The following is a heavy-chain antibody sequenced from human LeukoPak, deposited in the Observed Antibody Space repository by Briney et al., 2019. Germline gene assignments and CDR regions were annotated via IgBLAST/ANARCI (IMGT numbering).Heavy chain of an antibody. CDR2: IYYSGTT. Sequence: ASETLSLTCTVSGGSISSYYWSWIRQPPGKGLEWIGYIYYSGTTNYNPSLKSRVTISVDTSKNQFSLKLNSVTAADTAVYYCARGVYIAAAQYGYWGQGTLVTVSS. CDR1: GGSISSYY. J-gene: IGHJ4*02. V-gene: IGHV4-59*01. D-gene: IGHD6-13*01. CDR3: ARGVYIAAAQYGY.